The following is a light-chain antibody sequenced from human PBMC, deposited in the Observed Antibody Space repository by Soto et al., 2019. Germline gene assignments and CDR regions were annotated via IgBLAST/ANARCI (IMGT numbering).Light chain of an antibody. CDR1: LSVSSN. CDR2: GAS. Sequence: EVEMTQSPGTLSVSAGESATLSCRASLSVSSNVAWYQQKPGQAPRLLIYGASTRVTGIPARFSGSGSGTEFSLTISSLQSEDFAVYYCQQYNDRPKTFGQGTKVEIK. J-gene: IGKJ1*01. V-gene: IGKV3-15*01. CDR3: QQYNDRPKT.